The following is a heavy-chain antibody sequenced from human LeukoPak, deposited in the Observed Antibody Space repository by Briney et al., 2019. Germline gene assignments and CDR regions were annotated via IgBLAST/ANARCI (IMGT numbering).Heavy chain of an antibody. CDR1: GGSISSYY. V-gene: IGHV4-59*01. CDR2: IYYSGST. D-gene: IGHD3-22*01. CDR3: ARGDYYDSSGYYPIFDY. J-gene: IGHJ4*02. Sequence: SETLSLTCTVSGGSISSYYWRWIRQPPGKGLEWIGYIYYSGSTNYNPSLKSRVTISVDTSKNQFSLKLSSVTAADTAVYYCARGDYYDSSGYYPIFDYWGQGTLVTVSS.